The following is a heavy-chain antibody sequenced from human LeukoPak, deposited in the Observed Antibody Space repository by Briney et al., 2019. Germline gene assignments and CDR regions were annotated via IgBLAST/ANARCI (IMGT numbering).Heavy chain of an antibody. V-gene: IGHV4-39*07. CDR1: GGSISSSSYY. Sequence: SETLSLTCAVSGGSISSSSYYWGWIRQPPGKGLEWIGSIYHSGSTYHNPSLKSRVTISVDTSKNQFSLKLSSVTAADTAVYYCARLTMIVVGGDDAFDIWGQGTMVTVSS. D-gene: IGHD3-22*01. CDR2: IYHSGST. J-gene: IGHJ3*02. CDR3: ARLTMIVVGGDDAFDI.